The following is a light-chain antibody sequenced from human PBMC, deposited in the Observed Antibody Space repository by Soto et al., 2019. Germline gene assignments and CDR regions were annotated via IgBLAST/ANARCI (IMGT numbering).Light chain of an antibody. J-gene: IGKJ1*01. V-gene: IGKV3-20*01. CDR1: QSVSRSY. CDR2: GAS. CDR3: HHYET. Sequence: EIMMTQSPVTLSVSPGERATLSCRASQSVSRSYLGWYQQKPGQAPRLLMYGASIRAAGVPDRFSGSGSGTEFTLTISRLEPEDFTVYYCHHYETFGQGTKVDIK.